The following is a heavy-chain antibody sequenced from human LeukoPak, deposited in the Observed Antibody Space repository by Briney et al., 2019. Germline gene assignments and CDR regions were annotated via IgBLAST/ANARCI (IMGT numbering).Heavy chain of an antibody. CDR1: GFTFSSYG. J-gene: IGHJ4*02. D-gene: IGHD3-16*02. Sequence: PGGSLRLSCAASGFTFSSYGMHWVRQAPGKGLEWVALVSYDGSNKYYADSVRGRFTISRDNSKNTLYLQMNSLRAEDTAVYYCAKDANELSDSSDLGDYWGQGTLVTVSS. V-gene: IGHV3-30*18. CDR3: AKDANELSDSSDLGDY. CDR2: VSYDGSNK.